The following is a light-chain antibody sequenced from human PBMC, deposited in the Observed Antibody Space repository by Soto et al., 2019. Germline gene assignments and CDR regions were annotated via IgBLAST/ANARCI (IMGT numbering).Light chain of an antibody. J-gene: IGKJ1*01. CDR1: QSISSW. CDR2: KAS. V-gene: IGKV1-5*03. Sequence: WRASQSISSWLAWYQQKPGKAPNLLIYKASHLENGVPSRFSGSESETEFTLTIAGLQPVDTATYNCQRYYTAPWTFGQGTKVDIK. CDR3: QRYYTAPWT.